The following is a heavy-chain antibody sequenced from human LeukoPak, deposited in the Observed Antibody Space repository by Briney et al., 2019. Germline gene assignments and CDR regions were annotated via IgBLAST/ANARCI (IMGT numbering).Heavy chain of an antibody. V-gene: IGHV4-59*12. Sequence: PSETLSLTCTVSGGSIGNKYWTWIRQPPRKRPEWIGFVYYSGSTNYNPTLNSRVTISVDTSNNQFSLNLRSVTASDTAVYYCATSIGSKNAFHIWGRGTAVTVSS. D-gene: IGHD1-1*01. CDR2: VYYSGST. J-gene: IGHJ3*02. CDR1: GGSIGNKY. CDR3: ATSIGSKNAFHI.